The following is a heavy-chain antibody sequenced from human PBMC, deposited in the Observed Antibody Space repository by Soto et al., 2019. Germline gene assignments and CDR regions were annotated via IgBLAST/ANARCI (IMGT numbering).Heavy chain of an antibody. CDR2: IYYSGST. CDR3: ARHRFPLSGPFIDY. D-gene: IGHD3-9*01. Sequence: PSETLSLTCTVSGGSISTTNYYWGWIRQPPGKGLEWIGSIYYSGSTYYNPSLKSRVTISVDTSKNQFSLKLTSVTAADTAVYYCARHRFPLSGPFIDYWGHRTLVTVSS. J-gene: IGHJ4*01. CDR1: GGSISTTNYY. V-gene: IGHV4-39*01.